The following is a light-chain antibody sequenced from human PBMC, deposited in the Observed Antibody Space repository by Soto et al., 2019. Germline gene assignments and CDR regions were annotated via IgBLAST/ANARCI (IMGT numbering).Light chain of an antibody. CDR3: LSFDSSLSVV. CDR2: GNT. CDR1: SSNIGAGYD. Sequence: QSVLTQPPSVSGAPGQRVTISCTGSSSNIGAGYDVHWYQHLPGGAPKLLIYGNTNRPSGVPDRFSGSKSGTSASLAITGRQAEDEADYYCLSFDSSLSVVFGGGTQLTV. J-gene: IGLJ2*01. V-gene: IGLV1-40*01.